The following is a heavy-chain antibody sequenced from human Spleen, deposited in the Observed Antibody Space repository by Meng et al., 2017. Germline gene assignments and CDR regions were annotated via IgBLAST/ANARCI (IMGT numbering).Heavy chain of an antibody. CDR2: ISSSGNTM. CDR3: ARTPGVTGRVDS. J-gene: IGHJ4*02. CDR1: GFTFSDYY. D-gene: IGHD2-21*02. Sequence: QVQLVESGGGLVKHGGSLRLSCAASGFTFSDYYMSWIRQAPGKGLEWISYISSSGNTMYYADSVKGRFTISRDNAKKSLYLQMSSLRVEDTAVYFCARTPGVTGRVDSWGQGTLVTVSS. V-gene: IGHV3-11*01.